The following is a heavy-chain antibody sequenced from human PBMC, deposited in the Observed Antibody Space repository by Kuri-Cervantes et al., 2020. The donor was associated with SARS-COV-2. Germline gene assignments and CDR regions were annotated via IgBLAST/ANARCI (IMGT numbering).Heavy chain of an antibody. CDR1: GGSLSGYY. J-gene: IGHJ4*02. CDR3: ARGVVDTAMAYYFDY. Sequence: ESLKISCAVYGGSLSGYYWSWIRQPPGKGLEWIGEINHSGSTNYNPSLKSRVTISVDTSKNQFSLKLSSVTAADTAVYYCARGVVDTAMAYYFDYWGQGTLVTVSS. CDR2: INHSGST. V-gene: IGHV4-34*01. D-gene: IGHD5-18*01.